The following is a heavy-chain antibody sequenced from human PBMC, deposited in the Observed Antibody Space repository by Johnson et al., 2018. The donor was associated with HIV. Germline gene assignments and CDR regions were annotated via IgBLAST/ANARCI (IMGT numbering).Heavy chain of an antibody. CDR2: IRYDGSNK. J-gene: IGHJ3*02. Sequence: VQLVESGGGVVQPGGSLRLSCAASGFTFSSYGMHWVRQAPGKGLEWVAFIRYDGSNKYYADSVKGRFTISRDNSKNTVFLQMNRLRAEDTAVYYCARGSWSSGSYGIWYAFDIWGQGTKVTVSS. V-gene: IGHV3-30*02. CDR3: ARGSWSSGSYGIWYAFDI. CDR1: GFTFSSYG. D-gene: IGHD1-26*01.